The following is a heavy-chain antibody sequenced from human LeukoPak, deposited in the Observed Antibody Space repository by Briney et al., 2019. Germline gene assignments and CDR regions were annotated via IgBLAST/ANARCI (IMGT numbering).Heavy chain of an antibody. J-gene: IGHJ4*02. CDR3: AKGDGIAAAGYAY. Sequence: GGSLRLSCAASGFTFSSYGMHWVRQAPGKGPEWVAVIPYDGSNKYYADSVKGRFTISRDNSKNTLYLQMNSLRAEDTAVYYCAKGDGIAAAGYAYWGQGTLVTVSS. CDR1: GFTFSSYG. D-gene: IGHD6-13*01. CDR2: IPYDGSNK. V-gene: IGHV3-30*18.